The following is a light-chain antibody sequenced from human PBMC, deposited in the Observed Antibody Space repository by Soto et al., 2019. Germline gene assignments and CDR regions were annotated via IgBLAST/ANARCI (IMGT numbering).Light chain of an antibody. J-gene: IGLJ2*01. V-gene: IGLV1-44*01. CDR2: NND. CDR1: SSNIGTNA. CDR3: ASWDDSLNVVV. Sequence: QSVLTQPPSASGTPGQRVTISCSGSSSNIGTNAVNWYQQLPGMAPKLLIYNNDQRPSGVPDRFSGSKSGTSASLAISGLQSEDEADYYCASWDDSLNVVVFGGGTKLTVL.